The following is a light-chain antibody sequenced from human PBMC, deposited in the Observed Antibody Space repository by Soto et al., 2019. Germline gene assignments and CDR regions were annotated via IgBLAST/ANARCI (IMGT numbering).Light chain of an antibody. CDR2: GSS. J-gene: IGKJ5*01. CDR1: QSVSSN. CDR3: QQYNNWPRT. Sequence: IVMTQSPATLYVSPGERATLSCRASQSVSSNLAWYQQKPGQAPRLLIYGSSTRATGIPARFSGSGSGTEFSLTISSVQSEDFAVYYCQQYNNWPRTFGQGTRLEIK. V-gene: IGKV3-15*01.